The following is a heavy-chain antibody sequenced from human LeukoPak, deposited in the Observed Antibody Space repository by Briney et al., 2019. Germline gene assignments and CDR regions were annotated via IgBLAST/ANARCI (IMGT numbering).Heavy chain of an antibody. CDR1: GFTFSSYW. Sequence: PGGSLRLSCAASGFTFSSYWMSWVRQAPGKGLEWVANIKEDGSERNYVDSVKGRFTISRDDAKKSLFLQMNSLRAEDTAVYYCATMIFGGGFGYWGQGTLVTVSS. CDR3: ATMIFGGGFGY. D-gene: IGHD3/OR15-3a*01. V-gene: IGHV3-7*01. CDR2: IKEDGSER. J-gene: IGHJ4*02.